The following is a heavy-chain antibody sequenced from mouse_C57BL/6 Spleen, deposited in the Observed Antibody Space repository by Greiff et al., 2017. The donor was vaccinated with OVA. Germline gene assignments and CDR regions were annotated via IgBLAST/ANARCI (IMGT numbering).Heavy chain of an antibody. J-gene: IGHJ1*03. CDR3: ARDWDEGYFDV. Sequence: EVQVVESEGGLVQPGSSMKLSCTASGFTFSDYYMAWVRQVPEKGLEWVANINYDGSSTYYLDSLKSRFIISRDNAKNILYLQMSSLKSEDTATYYCARDWDEGYFDVWGTGTTVTVSS. CDR1: GFTFSDYY. D-gene: IGHD4-1*01. V-gene: IGHV5-16*01. CDR2: INYDGSST.